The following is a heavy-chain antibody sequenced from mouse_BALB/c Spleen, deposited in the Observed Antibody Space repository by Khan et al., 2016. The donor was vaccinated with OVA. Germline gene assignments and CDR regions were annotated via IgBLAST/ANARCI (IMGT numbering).Heavy chain of an antibody. CDR1: GYSITSGYY. D-gene: IGHD1-1*01. CDR2: ISYDGSN. Sequence: EVQLQESGPGLVKPSQSLSLTCSVTGYSITSGYYWNWIRQFPGNKLEWMGYISYDGSNNYNPSIKNRMSITRDTSKNQLFLKFNSVTTEDTATNYCASKSYGKGAYWGQGTLVTVSA. J-gene: IGHJ3*01. V-gene: IGHV3-6*02. CDR3: ASKSYGKGAY.